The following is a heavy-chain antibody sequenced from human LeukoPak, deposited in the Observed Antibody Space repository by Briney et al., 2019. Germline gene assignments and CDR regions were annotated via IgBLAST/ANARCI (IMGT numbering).Heavy chain of an antibody. CDR3: AKGRGFRVWDPWDN. D-gene: IGHD3-16*01. Sequence: GGSLRLSCAASGFTFSSYEMNWVRQAPGKGLEWVSGITNSGENTCYADSVKGRFTISRDNSKNTLFLEMNSLRVEDTAVYYCAKGRGFRVWDPWDNWGQGTLVTVSS. CDR2: ITNSGENT. CDR1: GFTFSSYE. J-gene: IGHJ4*02. V-gene: IGHV3-23*01.